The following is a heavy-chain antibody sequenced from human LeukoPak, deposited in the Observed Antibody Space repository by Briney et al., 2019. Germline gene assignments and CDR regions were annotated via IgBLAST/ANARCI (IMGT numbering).Heavy chain of an antibody. V-gene: IGHV3-11*01. CDR3: AREDPRDNWFDP. Sequence: GGSLRLSCAASGFTFSDYYMSWIRQAPGKGLEWVSYISSSGSTIHYADSVKGRFTISRDNAKNSLYLQMNSLRAEDTAVYYCAREDPRDNWFDPWGQGTLVTVSS. J-gene: IGHJ5*02. CDR1: GFTFSDYY. CDR2: ISSSGSTI.